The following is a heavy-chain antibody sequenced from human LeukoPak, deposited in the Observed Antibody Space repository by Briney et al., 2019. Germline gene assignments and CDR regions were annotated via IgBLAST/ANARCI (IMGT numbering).Heavy chain of an antibody. CDR2: INHSGST. J-gene: IGHJ4*02. D-gene: IGHD2-21*01. CDR1: IDSFTNYY. V-gene: IGHV4-34*01. CDR3: ARSLHISAPFDV. Sequence: SETLSLTCAVYIDSFTNYYWNWIRQPPGKGLEWIGEINHSGSTYYNPSLKSRVTISVDTSKNQFSLRLSSVTAADTALYYCARSLHISAPFDVWGQGTLVTVSS.